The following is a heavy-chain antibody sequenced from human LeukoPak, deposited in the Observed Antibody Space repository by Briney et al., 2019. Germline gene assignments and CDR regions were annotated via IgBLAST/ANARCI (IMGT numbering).Heavy chain of an antibody. V-gene: IGHV3-30*02. D-gene: IGHD3-16*01. CDR3: AKDGSITRPYVWGCLAARRLAGFDY. CDR1: GFTFSGYG. CDR2: IRYDGSNK. J-gene: IGHJ4*02. Sequence: GGSQRLSCAASGFTFSGYGMHWVRQAPGKGLEWVAFIRYDGSNKYYADSVKGRFTISRDNSKNTLYLQMNSLRAEDTAVYYCAKDGSITRPYVWGCLAARRLAGFDYWGQGTLVTVSP.